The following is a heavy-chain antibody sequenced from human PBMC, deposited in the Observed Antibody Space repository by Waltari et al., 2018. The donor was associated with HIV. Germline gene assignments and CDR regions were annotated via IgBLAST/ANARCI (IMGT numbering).Heavy chain of an antibody. Sequence: KISCKGSGYSFTSYWIAWVRQMPGKGLEWMGIIYPGDSDTKYSPSFQGQVTISADKSISTAYLQWSGLKASDTAMYYCAVLRESLQWGQGTLVTVSS. CDR1: GYSFTSYW. J-gene: IGHJ4*02. D-gene: IGHD3-10*01. CDR2: IYPGDSDT. V-gene: IGHV5-51*01. CDR3: AVLRESLQ.